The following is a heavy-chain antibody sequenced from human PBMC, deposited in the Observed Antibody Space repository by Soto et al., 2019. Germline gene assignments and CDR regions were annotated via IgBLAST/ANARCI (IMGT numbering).Heavy chain of an antibody. CDR3: TRDKGSNWNYDPFDY. J-gene: IGHJ4*02. Sequence: GGSLRLSCTASGFTFGDYAMRWVRQAPGKGLEWVGFIRSKAYGGTTEYAASVKGRFTISRDDSKSIAYLQMNSLKTEDTAVYYCTRDKGSNWNYDPFDYWGQGTLVTVSS. D-gene: IGHD1-7*01. CDR2: IRSKAYGGTT. CDR1: GFTFGDYA. V-gene: IGHV3-49*04.